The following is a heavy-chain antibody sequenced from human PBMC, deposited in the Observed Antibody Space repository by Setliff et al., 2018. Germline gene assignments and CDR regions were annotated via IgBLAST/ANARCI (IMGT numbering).Heavy chain of an antibody. CDR2: IWYDGSNK. Sequence: GGSLRLSCAASGFTFSSYGMHWVRQAPGKGLEWVAVIWYDGSNKYYADSVKGRFTISRDNSKNTLYLQMNSLRAEDTAVYYCAKGQGQCYDSSGYYGRVLDYLGVWGRGTTVTVS. J-gene: IGHJ6*03. CDR3: AKGQGQCYDSSGYYGRVLDYLGV. D-gene: IGHD3-22*01. V-gene: IGHV3-33*06. CDR1: GFTFSSYG.